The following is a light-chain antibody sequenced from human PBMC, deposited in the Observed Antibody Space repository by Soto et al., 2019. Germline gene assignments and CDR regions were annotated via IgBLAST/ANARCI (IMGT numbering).Light chain of an antibody. CDR2: AAS. J-gene: IGKJ3*01. V-gene: IGKV1-27*01. CDR1: QGITNY. CDR3: QRYISAPFT. Sequence: DIQMTQSPSSLSASGGDRVTSTCRSTQGITNYLAGYQQKPGKVPKLLIYAASTLQSGLPTRFSGSGSGTDFTLTISSLQPEDVATYYCQRYISAPFTFGPGTNVDI.